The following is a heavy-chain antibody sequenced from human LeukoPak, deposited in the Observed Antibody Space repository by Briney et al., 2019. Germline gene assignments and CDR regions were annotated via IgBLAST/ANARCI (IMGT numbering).Heavy chain of an antibody. J-gene: IGHJ3*01. V-gene: IGHV3-23*01. D-gene: IGHD3-22*01. CDR1: GFTFRSYA. CDR3: AKHYFDSSGYYYSAFEF. Sequence: GGSLRLSCAASGFTFRSYAVSWVRQAPGKGLEWVASISGSGSSTNYGDSVKGRFTISRDNSKNMVSLQMSSLSADDTAIYFCAKHYFDSSGYYYSAFEFWGQGTVVTVSS. CDR2: ISGSGSST.